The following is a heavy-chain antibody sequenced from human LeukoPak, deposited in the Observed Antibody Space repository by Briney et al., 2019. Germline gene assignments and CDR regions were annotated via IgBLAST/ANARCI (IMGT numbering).Heavy chain of an antibody. V-gene: IGHV3-9*01. J-gene: IGHJ6*03. Sequence: GRSLRLSCAASGFTFDDYAMHWVRQAPGKGLEWVSGISWNSGSIGYADSVKGRFTISRDNAKNSLYLQMNSLRAEDTALYYCAKCWLSPTRIMTTGTKNYYYYYMDVWGKGTTVIVSS. D-gene: IGHD4-17*01. CDR2: ISWNSGSI. CDR3: AKCWLSPTRIMTTGTKNYYYYYMDV. CDR1: GFTFDDYA.